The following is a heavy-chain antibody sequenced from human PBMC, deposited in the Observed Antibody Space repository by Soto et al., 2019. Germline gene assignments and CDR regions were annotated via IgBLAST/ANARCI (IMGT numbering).Heavy chain of an antibody. CDR2: MNPDSGNT. Sequence: QVQLVQSGAEVKKPGASVKVSCKASGYTFRSYDINWVRQATGQGLEWMGWMNPDSGNTAYAQKFQGRVNMTRNTSISTAYMELSNLRSEDTAVYYCARGVRPRFYYGSGTNGFDPWGQGTLVTVSS. J-gene: IGHJ5*02. CDR1: GYTFRSYD. CDR3: ARGVRPRFYYGSGTNGFDP. D-gene: IGHD3-10*01. V-gene: IGHV1-8*01.